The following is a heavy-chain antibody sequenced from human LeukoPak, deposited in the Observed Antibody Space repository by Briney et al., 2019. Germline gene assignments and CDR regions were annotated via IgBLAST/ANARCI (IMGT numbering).Heavy chain of an antibody. CDR3: AKDNQRGGFQH. D-gene: IGHD3-16*01. Sequence: GGSLRLSCVGSGFTFSSYWMHWVRQAPGKGLEWVSLISGDGATTYYADSVKGRFNISRDNSKSSLYLQMNSLRSEDSALYYCAKDNQRGGFQHWGQGTLVTVSS. CDR2: ISGDGATT. CDR1: GFTFSSYW. V-gene: IGHV3-43*02. J-gene: IGHJ1*01.